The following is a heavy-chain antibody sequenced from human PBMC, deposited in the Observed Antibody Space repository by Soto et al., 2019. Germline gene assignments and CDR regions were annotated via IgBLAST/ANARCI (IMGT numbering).Heavy chain of an antibody. CDR1: GDSISRSSQY. CDR2: IHYSGTS. J-gene: IGHJ5*02. D-gene: IGHD2-21*01. Sequence: PSDTLSLTSSVSGDSISRSSQYWGWIRQPPGKGLEWIGSIHYSGTSYYNPSLKSRVTIFVDTSKNQLSLKLSSVTAADTALYYCARHWIAGSSIPWGQGTLVTVPS. V-gene: IGHV4-39*01. CDR3: ARHWIAGSSIP.